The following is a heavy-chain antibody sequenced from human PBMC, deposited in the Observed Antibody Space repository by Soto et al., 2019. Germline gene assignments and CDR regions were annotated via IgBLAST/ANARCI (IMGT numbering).Heavy chain of an antibody. CDR3: AKDGHYDFWSGYYTGY. J-gene: IGHJ4*02. CDR2: ISGSGGST. V-gene: IGHV3-23*01. CDR1: GFTFSSYA. D-gene: IGHD3-3*01. Sequence: PGGSLRLSCAASGFTFSSYAMSWVRQAPGKGLEWVSAISGSGGSTYYADSVKGRFTISRDNSKNTLYLQMNSLRAEDTAVYYCAKDGHYDFWSGYYTGYWGQGTLVTV.